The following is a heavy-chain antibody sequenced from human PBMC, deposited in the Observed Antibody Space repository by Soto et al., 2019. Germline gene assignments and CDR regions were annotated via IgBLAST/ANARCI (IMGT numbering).Heavy chain of an antibody. D-gene: IGHD5-18*01. Sequence: GGSLRLSCAASGFTFSSYGMHWVRQAPGKGLEWVAVIWYDGSNKYYADSVKGRFTISRDNSKNTLYLQMNSPRAEDTAVYYCARVGYSYAIDYWGQGTLVTVSS. V-gene: IGHV3-33*01. J-gene: IGHJ4*02. CDR2: IWYDGSNK. CDR1: GFTFSSYG. CDR3: ARVGYSYAIDY.